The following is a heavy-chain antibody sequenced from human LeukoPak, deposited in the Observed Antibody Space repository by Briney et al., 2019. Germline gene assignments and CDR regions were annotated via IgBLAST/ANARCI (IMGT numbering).Heavy chain of an antibody. CDR2: IYYSGST. CDR3: ASTYLNYYDSIGYYSAYYYGMDV. CDR1: GGSISSYY. V-gene: IGHV4-59*01. J-gene: IGHJ6*02. D-gene: IGHD3-22*01. Sequence: TSETLSLTCTVSGGSISSYYWSWIRQPPGKGLEWIGYIYYSGSTNYNPSLKSRVTISVDTSKNQFSLKLSSVTAADTAVYYCASTYLNYYDSIGYYSAYYYGMDVWGQGTTVTVSS.